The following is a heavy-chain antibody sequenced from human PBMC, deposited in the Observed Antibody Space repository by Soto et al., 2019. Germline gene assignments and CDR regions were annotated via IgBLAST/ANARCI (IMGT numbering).Heavy chain of an antibody. CDR2: INHSGST. D-gene: IGHD6-19*01. CDR1: GGSFSGYY. CDR3: ARAPAIAVHRPRIVGRMWFAP. V-gene: IGHV4-34*01. Sequence: SETLSLTCAVYGGSFSGYYWSWIRQPPGKGPEWIGEINHSGSTNYNPSLKSRVTISVDTSKNQFSLKLSSVTAADTAVYYCARAPAIAVHRPRIVGRMWFAPWAQGTLVTVSS. J-gene: IGHJ5*02.